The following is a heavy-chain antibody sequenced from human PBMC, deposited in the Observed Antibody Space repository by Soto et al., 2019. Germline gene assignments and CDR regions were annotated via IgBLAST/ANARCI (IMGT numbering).Heavy chain of an antibody. CDR3: ARVFRWSSSSWGFDY. J-gene: IGHJ4*02. CDR2: ISAYNANT. Sequence: QVQLVQSGAEVKKPGASVKVSCKASGYTFLSYGITWVRQAPGHGLEWMGWISAYNANTNYGQKFQDRVSMTTDTSSNTAYLEVRSLRSDDTAFYFCARVFRWSSSSWGFDYWGQGTLVTVSS. CDR1: GYTFLSYG. D-gene: IGHD6-6*01. V-gene: IGHV1-18*01.